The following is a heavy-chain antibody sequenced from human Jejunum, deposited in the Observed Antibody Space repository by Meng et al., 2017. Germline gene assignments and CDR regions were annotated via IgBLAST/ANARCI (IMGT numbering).Heavy chain of an antibody. CDR3: ARHEVDFDN. D-gene: IGHD1-26*01. Sequence: QVPLKPWGAGLLKPSETLSLTCAVYGGSISGYFWSWIRQAPGEGLEWVGEFTRGGTTNYNPSLKSRVTISADTSKNQFSLTLSSVSAADTAVYYCARHEVDFDNWGQGTLVTVSS. CDR2: FTRGGTT. CDR1: GGSISGYF. J-gene: IGHJ4*02. V-gene: IGHV4-34*02.